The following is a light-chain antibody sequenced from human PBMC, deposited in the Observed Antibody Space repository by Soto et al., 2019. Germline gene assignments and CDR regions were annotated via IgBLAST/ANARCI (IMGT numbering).Light chain of an antibody. Sequence: DIQMTQSPSSLSASVGDRVTITCRASQDISNSLAWYQQKPGKVPKLLIYAASTLQSGVPSRFSGSGSGTAFTLTIRSLQSEDVATYYCQKYNSDPLTFGQGTKVEIK. CDR1: QDISNS. J-gene: IGKJ1*01. CDR2: AAS. CDR3: QKYNSDPLT. V-gene: IGKV1-27*01.